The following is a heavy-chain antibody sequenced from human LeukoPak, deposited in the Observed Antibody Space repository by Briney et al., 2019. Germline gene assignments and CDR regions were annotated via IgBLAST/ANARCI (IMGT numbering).Heavy chain of an antibody. CDR1: GFTFSSYA. J-gene: IGHJ4*02. CDR3: TKPYCGGDCYSGPGHYFDS. V-gene: IGHV3-23*01. D-gene: IGHD2-21*02. Sequence: GGSLRLSCAASGFTFSSYAMNWVRQAPGKGLEWVSAISASSGRTYYADSVKGRFTISRDNSKNTLYLQMNSLRAEDTAVYYCTKPYCGGDCYSGPGHYFDSWGQGTLVTVSS. CDR2: ISASSGRT.